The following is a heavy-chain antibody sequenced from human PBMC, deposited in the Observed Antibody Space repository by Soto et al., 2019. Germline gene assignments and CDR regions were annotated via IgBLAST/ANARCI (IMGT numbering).Heavy chain of an antibody. J-gene: IGHJ4*02. CDR3: TRDLNWEAY. D-gene: IGHD7-27*01. Sequence: EVQLVESGGGLVQPGGSLRLSCAASGFSFSNSWMTWVRQAPGKGLECPACINPDGSEKYYVDSVKGRFTVSRDNARNSLYVQMNSLRVDDTAVYYCTRDLNWEAYWGQGTLVTVSS. CDR1: GFSFSNSW. CDR2: INPDGSEK. V-gene: IGHV3-7*01.